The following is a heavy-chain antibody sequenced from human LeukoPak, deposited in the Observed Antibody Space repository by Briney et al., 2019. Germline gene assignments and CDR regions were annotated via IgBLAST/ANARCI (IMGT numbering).Heavy chain of an antibody. CDR1: GGSVSSGSYY. V-gene: IGHV4-30-4*08. Sequence: SETLSLTCTVPGGSVSSGSYYWSWIRQPPGKGLEWIGYIYYSGSTYYNPSLKSRVTISVDTSKNQFSLKLSSVTAADTAVYYCARDEAYGDYGSGLFDYWGQGTLVTVSS. D-gene: IGHD4-17*01. J-gene: IGHJ4*02. CDR2: IYYSGST. CDR3: ARDEAYGDYGSGLFDY.